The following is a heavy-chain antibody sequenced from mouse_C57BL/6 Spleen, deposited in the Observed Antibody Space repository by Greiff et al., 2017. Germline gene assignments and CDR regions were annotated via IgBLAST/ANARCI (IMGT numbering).Heavy chain of an antibody. CDR2: ILPGSGST. CDR3: ARNGPIYCGNYGFAY. D-gene: IGHD2-1*01. Sequence: VQLQQSGAELMKPGASVKLSCKATGYTFTGYWIEWVKQRPGHGLEWIGEILPGSGSTNYNEKFKGKATFTADTSSNTAYLQISSLTAEDSVIYYCARNGPIYCGNYGFAYWGQGTLVTVSA. CDR1: GYTFTGYW. V-gene: IGHV1-9*01. J-gene: IGHJ3*01.